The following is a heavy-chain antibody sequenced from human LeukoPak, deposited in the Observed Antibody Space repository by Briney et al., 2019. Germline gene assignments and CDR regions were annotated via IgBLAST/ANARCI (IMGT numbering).Heavy chain of an antibody. Sequence: GGSLRLSCAASGFTVSSNYMSWVRQAPGKGLEWVSVIYSGGSTYYADSVKGRSTISRDSSMNTLYLQMNSLTAEDTAVYYCARGLVEMATIYFDYWGQGTLVTVSS. D-gene: IGHD5-24*01. CDR3: ARGLVEMATIYFDY. V-gene: IGHV3-53*01. CDR1: GFTVSSNY. CDR2: IYSGGST. J-gene: IGHJ4*02.